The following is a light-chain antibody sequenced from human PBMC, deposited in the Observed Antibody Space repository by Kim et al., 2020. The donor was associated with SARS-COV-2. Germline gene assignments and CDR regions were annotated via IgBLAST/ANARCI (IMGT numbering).Light chain of an antibody. J-gene: IGKJ2*01. CDR3: QQYNGYPYT. CDR1: QGINTY. CDR2: GAS. Sequence: ASVGDRITMTCRASQGINTYLAWFQQRPGRAPRSLIYGASNLQSGVPSKFSGSGFGTDFTLTITHLQPEDFATYYCQQYNGYPYTFGQGTKLEIK. V-gene: IGKV1-16*02.